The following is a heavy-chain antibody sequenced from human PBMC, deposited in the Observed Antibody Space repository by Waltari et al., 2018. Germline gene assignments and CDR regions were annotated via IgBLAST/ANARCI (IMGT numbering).Heavy chain of an antibody. D-gene: IGHD1-1*01. V-gene: IGHV1-2*05. J-gene: IGHJ3*01. CDR1: GYTFTGYF. CDR2: INPNSGGT. Sequence: QVQLVQSGAEMKKRGASVKVSCEASGYTFTGYFIHWVRQAPGQGLEWMGRINPNSGGTNYAQKFQGRVTLTRDKSINTAYMDLSRLTSDDTGMYYCATWRENALDVWGQGTMVTVST. CDR3: ATWRENALDV.